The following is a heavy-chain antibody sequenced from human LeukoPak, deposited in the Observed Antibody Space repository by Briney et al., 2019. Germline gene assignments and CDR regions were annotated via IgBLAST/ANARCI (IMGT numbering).Heavy chain of an antibody. CDR3: ARDVEQWLVRVYYFDY. CDR1: GFTLSSYS. V-gene: IGHV3-48*01. CDR2: ISSGSTTI. Sequence: PGGSLRLSCATSGFTLSSYSMNWVRQAPGKGLEWVSYISSGSTTIYCADSVKGRFAISRDNAKNSLYLQMNSLRAEDTAVYYCARDVEQWLVRVYYFDYWGQGTLVTVSS. J-gene: IGHJ4*02. D-gene: IGHD6-19*01.